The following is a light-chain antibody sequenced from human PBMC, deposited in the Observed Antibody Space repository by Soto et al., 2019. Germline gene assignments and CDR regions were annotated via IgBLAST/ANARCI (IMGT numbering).Light chain of an antibody. CDR2: GAS. CDR1: QSFSSNF. J-gene: IGKJ1*01. CDR3: QQYGSSPQT. Sequence: ETVLTQSPGTLSLSPGERATLSCRASQSFSSNFLAWYQQKPGQAPRLLIYGASTRATGIPDRFSGSGSETDFTLTISRLEPEDFAVYYCQQYGSSPQTFGQGTKVDIK. V-gene: IGKV3-20*01.